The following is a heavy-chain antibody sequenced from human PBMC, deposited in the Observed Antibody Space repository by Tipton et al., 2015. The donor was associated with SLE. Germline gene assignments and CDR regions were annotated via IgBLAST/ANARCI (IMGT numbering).Heavy chain of an antibody. CDR2: IYYTGST. Sequence: TLSLTCSVSGDSITGSSYYWGWIRQPPGKGLEWIGSIYYTGSTYYNPSLKSRVTISVDTSKNQFSLNLSSVTAADTAVYYCARDLKKGSRGLSAFHIWGQGTMVTVS. D-gene: IGHD3-10*01. CDR1: GDSITGSSYY. J-gene: IGHJ3*02. CDR3: ARDLKKGSRGLSAFHI. V-gene: IGHV4-39*07.